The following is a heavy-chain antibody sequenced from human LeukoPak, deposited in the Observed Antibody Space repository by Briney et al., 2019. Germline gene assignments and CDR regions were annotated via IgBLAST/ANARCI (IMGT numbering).Heavy chain of an antibody. Sequence: GGSLRLSCAASGFTFSSYAMSWVRQAPGKGLEWVSGISGSGGGTYYADSVKGRFTISRDNSKNTLYLQMNSLRREDTAVYYCAKNVLQWFGEFKGFDYWGQGTLVTVSS. J-gene: IGHJ4*02. V-gene: IGHV3-23*01. CDR3: AKNVLQWFGEFKGFDY. CDR1: GFTFSSYA. D-gene: IGHD3-10*01. CDR2: ISGSGGGT.